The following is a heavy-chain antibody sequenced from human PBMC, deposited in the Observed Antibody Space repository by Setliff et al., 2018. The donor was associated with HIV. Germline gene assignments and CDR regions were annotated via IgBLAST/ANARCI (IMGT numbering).Heavy chain of an antibody. Sequence: PSETLSLTCALSGYSISNGYYWGWIRQPSGKGLEWIGSIYHSGSTFYNPSLRSRVTISVDTSQDQFFLRLTSVTAADTAVYYCAARNSGNPTRHFDYWGQGTLGTVSS. CDR2: IYHSGST. CDR3: AARNSGNPTRHFDY. J-gene: IGHJ4*02. CDR1: GYSISNGYY. D-gene: IGHD3-10*01. V-gene: IGHV4-38-2*01.